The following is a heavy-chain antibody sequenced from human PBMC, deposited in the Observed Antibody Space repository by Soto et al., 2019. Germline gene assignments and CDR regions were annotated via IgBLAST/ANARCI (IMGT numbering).Heavy chain of an antibody. D-gene: IGHD3-10*01. CDR3: AKSLRGVMIYFDC. CDR1: GFTFSINA. J-gene: IGHJ4*02. Sequence: EVQLLESGGGLVQPGGSLRLSCAASGFTFSINAMSWVRQAPGKGLEWVSAIRGSAGSTYYADSVKGRFTISRDNSKNMLYLQMNSLRAEETALYYCAKSLRGVMIYFDCWGQGTLFTVSS. CDR2: IRGSAGST. V-gene: IGHV3-23*01.